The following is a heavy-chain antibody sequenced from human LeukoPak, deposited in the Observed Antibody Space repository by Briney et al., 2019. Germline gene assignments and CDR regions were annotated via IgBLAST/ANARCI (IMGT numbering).Heavy chain of an antibody. CDR1: GGSISGYY. V-gene: IGHV4-59*08. D-gene: IGHD5-18*01. Sequence: SETLSLTCTVSGGSISGYYWSWVRQPPGKGLEWIGYISYIGSTSYNPSLESRVTISVDTSKNQLSLKVSSVTAADTAVYYCARASGYNFNFDYWGQGTPVTVSS. J-gene: IGHJ4*02. CDR3: ARASGYNFNFDY. CDR2: ISYIGST.